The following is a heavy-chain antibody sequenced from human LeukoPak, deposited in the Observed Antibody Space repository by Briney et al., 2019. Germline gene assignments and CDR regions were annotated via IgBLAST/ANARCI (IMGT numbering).Heavy chain of an antibody. CDR2: INWNGRVT. J-gene: IGHJ4*02. V-gene: IGHV3-20*04. CDR1: GVTFDNDG. D-gene: IGHD5-18*01. Sequence: GGSLRLCCAGSGVTFDNDGRSGVRQAPGKGLGWVSGINWNGRVTIYADSVKGRFNISRDNDKKSLYLQMNSLRAEDTALYYCARSGDSSAFDSWGQGTLVTVSS. CDR3: ARSGDSSAFDS.